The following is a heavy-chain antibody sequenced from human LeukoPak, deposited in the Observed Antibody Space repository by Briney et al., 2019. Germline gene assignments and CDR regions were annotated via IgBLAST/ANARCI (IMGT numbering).Heavy chain of an antibody. Sequence: GGSLRLSCAASGITFSSYGMSWVPQAPGKGLEWVSSISSTGGTTYYADSVKGRFTISRDNSKNTLYLQMNSLRAEDTAIYYCAKNGDRGAYCTGGTCYPYFYYYMDVWGKGTTVTI. V-gene: IGHV3-23*01. CDR2: ISSTGGTT. CDR3: AKNGDRGAYCTGGTCYPYFYYYMDV. CDR1: GITFSSYG. J-gene: IGHJ6*03. D-gene: IGHD2-15*01.